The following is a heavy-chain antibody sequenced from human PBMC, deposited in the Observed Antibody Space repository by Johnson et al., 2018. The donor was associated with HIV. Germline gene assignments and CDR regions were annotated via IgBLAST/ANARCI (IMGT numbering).Heavy chain of an antibody. CDR2: ISYDGNNK. V-gene: IGHV3-30*04. J-gene: IGHJ3*02. Sequence: QVQLVESGGGVVQPGRSLRLSCAASGFTFSSYAMHWVRQAPGKGLEWVAVISYDGNNKYYTDSVKGRFTISRDNSKNTLFLLMSSLRADDTAVYYCARVRRSGWFDNDAFDIWGQGTMVTVSS. CDR1: GFTFSSYA. CDR3: ARVRRSGWFDNDAFDI. D-gene: IGHD6-19*01.